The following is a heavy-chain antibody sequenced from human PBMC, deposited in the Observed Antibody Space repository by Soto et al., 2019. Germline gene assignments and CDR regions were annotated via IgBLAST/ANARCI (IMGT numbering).Heavy chain of an antibody. D-gene: IGHD7-27*01. CDR3: LKRGGNWADFVF. CDR1: GFILNNYA. CDR2: IGGTDGDSDGVP. J-gene: IGHJ6*02. Sequence: VQLLESGGDLVQPGGSLRLSCVASGFILNNYAMSWVRQAPGKGLEWVSTIGGTDGDSDGVPWYEDSVKGRFTISRDSAANTLFLDMDNLRTEGSALDYCLKRGGNWADFVFWGQGTTVVVSS. V-gene: IGHV3-23*01.